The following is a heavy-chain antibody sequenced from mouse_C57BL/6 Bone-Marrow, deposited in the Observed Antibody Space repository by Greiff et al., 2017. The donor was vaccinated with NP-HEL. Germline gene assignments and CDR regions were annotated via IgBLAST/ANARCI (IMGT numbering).Heavy chain of an antibody. J-gene: IGHJ4*01. CDR2: IWTGGGT. V-gene: IGHV2-9-1*01. CDR3: ARNHYGRGCYPMDY. Sequence: VKLMESGPGLVAPSQSLSITCTVSGFSLTSYAISWVRQPPGKGLEWLGVIWTGGGTNYNSALKSRLSISKDNSKSQVFLKMNSLQTDDTARYYCARNHYGRGCYPMDYWGQGTSVTVSS. CDR1: GFSLTSYA. D-gene: IGHD1-1*01.